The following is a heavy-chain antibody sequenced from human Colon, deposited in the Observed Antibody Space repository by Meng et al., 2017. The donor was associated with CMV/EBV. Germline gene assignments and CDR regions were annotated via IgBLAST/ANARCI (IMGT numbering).Heavy chain of an antibody. D-gene: IGHD3-10*01. CDR3: GRAGARGVPIDV. CDR1: GWSIRGHY. Sequence: QAQLEGWGPSLGKPFGTSSPPRTVSGWSIRGHYWAWIRRPAGEGLQWLGRIYSNGRIDENYSLRSRVTISVDTSKNQLSLRLTSVTAADTAVYYCGRAGARGVPIDVWGRGTLVTVSS. J-gene: IGHJ1*01. V-gene: IGHV4-4*07. CDR2: IYSNGRI.